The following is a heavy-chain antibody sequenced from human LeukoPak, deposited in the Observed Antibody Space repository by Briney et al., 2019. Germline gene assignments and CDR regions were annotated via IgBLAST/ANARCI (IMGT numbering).Heavy chain of an antibody. CDR2: ISSRSSYR. CDR1: GFTFSSYS. D-gene: IGHD3-3*01. J-gene: IGHJ4*02. CDR3: ARGVRFLEWLRAYYFDY. Sequence: GGSLRLSCAASGFTFSSYSMNWVRQAPGKGLEWVSSISSRSSYRYYADSMKGRFTISRDNAKNSLYLQMNSLRAEDTAVYYCARGVRFLEWLRAYYFDYWGQGTLVTVSS. V-gene: IGHV3-21*01.